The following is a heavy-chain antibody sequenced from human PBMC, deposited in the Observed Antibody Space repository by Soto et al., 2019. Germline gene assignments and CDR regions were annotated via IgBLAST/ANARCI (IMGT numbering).Heavy chain of an antibody. D-gene: IGHD4-17*01. V-gene: IGHV3-23*01. CDR1: GFTFSTYA. CDR2: ITGGGGRT. Sequence: EVQLLESGGGLVQPGGSLRLCWAASGFTFSTYAMIWVRQAPGKGLEWVSVITGGGGRTYYADSVKGRFTISRDNSKNTLYLQMNSLRAEDTAVYYCAKDRYGDYGGVDYWGQGTLVTVSS. CDR3: AKDRYGDYGGVDY. J-gene: IGHJ4*02.